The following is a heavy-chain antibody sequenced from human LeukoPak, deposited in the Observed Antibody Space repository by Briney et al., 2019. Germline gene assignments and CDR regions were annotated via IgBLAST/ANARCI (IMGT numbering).Heavy chain of an antibody. D-gene: IGHD6-13*01. J-gene: IGHJ4*02. CDR2: IYYSGST. V-gene: IGHV4-39*07. CDR1: GGSISSSSYY. CDR3: ARVSPLEQLFDY. Sequence: PSETLSLTCTVSGGSISSSSYYWGWIRQPPGKGLEWIGSIYYSGSTYYNPSLKSRVTISVDTSKNQFSLKLSSVTAADTAVYYCARVSPLEQLFDYWGQGTLVTVSS.